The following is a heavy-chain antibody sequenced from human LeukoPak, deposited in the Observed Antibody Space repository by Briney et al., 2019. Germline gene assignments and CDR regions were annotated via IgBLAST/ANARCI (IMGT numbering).Heavy chain of an antibody. CDR1: GGSISSSSYY. CDR2: IYYSGST. CDR3: ACWNTYYYYYMDV. Sequence: KTSETLSLTCTVSGGSISSSSYYWGWIRQPPGKGLEWIGSIYYSGSTYYNPSLKSRVTISVDTSKNQFSLKLSSVTAADTAVYYCACWNTYYYYYMDVWGKGTTVTVSS. V-gene: IGHV4-39*07. J-gene: IGHJ6*03. D-gene: IGHD1/OR15-1a*01.